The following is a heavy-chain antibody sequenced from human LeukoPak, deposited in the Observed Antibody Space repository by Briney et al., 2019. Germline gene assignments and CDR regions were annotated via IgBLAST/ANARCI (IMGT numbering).Heavy chain of an antibody. D-gene: IGHD3-22*01. J-gene: IGHJ5*02. CDR3: ARDRRVGYYYDSSGTNWFDP. Sequence: GASVKVSCKASGYTFSDYYIHWVRQAPGQGLEWMGWINPNSGGTRFAQKFQGRVTMTRDTSISTAYMELSRLRSDDTAMYYCARDRRVGYYYDSSGTNWFDPRGQGTLVTVSS. CDR1: GYTFSDYY. CDR2: INPNSGGT. V-gene: IGHV1-2*02.